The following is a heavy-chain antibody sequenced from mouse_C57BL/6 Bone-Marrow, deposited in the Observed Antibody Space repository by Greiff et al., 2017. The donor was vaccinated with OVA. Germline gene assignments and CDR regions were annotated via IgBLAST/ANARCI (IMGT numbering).Heavy chain of an antibody. Sequence: DVQLQESGPGLVKPSQTVFLTCTVTGISITTGNYRWSWIRQFPGNKLEWIGYIYYSGTITYNPSLTSRTTITRDTPKNQFFLEMNSLTAEDTATYYCARESNYDWYFDVWGTGTTVTVSS. CDR1: GISITTGNYR. CDR3: ARESNYDWYFDV. J-gene: IGHJ1*03. D-gene: IGHD2-5*01. CDR2: IYYSGTI. V-gene: IGHV3-5*01.